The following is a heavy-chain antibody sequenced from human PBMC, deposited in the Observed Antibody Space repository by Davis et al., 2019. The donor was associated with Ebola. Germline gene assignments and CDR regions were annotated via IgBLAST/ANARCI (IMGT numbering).Heavy chain of an antibody. D-gene: IGHD6-13*01. J-gene: IGHJ4*02. Sequence: MPSETLSLTCAVYGGSFSSYYWNWIRQPPGKGLEWIGEINHSGNTNYNPSLKSRVTMSVDTSKNQFSLKLSSVTAADTAVYYCARESPIEAADTGTFDYWGQGTLVTVSS. CDR3: ARESPIEAADTGTFDY. V-gene: IGHV4-34*01. CDR2: INHSGNT. CDR1: GGSFSSYY.